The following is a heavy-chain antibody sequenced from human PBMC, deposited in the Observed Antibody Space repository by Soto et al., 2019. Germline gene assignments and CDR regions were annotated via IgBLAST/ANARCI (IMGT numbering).Heavy chain of an antibody. Sequence: SETLSLTCTVSGGSISSGGYYWSWIRQHPGKGLEWIGYIYYSGSTYYNPSLKSRVTISVDTSKNQFSLKLSSVTAADTAVYYCAREKTTVTYFDYWGQGTLVTVSS. CDR2: IYYSGST. J-gene: IGHJ4*02. V-gene: IGHV4-31*03. CDR1: GGSISSGGYY. D-gene: IGHD4-17*01. CDR3: AREKTTVTYFDY.